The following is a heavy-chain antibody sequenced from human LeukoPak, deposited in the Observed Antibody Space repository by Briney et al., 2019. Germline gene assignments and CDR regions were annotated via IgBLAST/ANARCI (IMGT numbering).Heavy chain of an antibody. V-gene: IGHV3-9*01. D-gene: IGHD3-3*01. CDR1: GFTFDDYA. Sequence: GGSLRLSCAASGFTFDDYAMHWVRQAPGKGLEWVSGISWNSGSIGYADSVKGRFTISRDNAKNSLYLQMNSLRAEDTAVYYCARVPYDFWSGYFTEVDYWGQGTLVTVSS. CDR3: ARVPYDFWSGYFTEVDY. J-gene: IGHJ4*02. CDR2: ISWNSGSI.